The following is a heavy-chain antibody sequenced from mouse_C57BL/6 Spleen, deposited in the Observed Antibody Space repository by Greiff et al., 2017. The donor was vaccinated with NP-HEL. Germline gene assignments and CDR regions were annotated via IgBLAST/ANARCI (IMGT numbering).Heavy chain of an antibody. J-gene: IGHJ1*03. CDR2: IYPGSGNT. Sequence: QVQLQQSGAELVRPGASVKLSCKASGYTFTDYYINWVKQRPGQGLEWIARIYPGSGNTYYNEKFKGKATLTAEKSSSTAYMQLSSLTSEDSAVYVCARGKGYDGWYFDVWGTGTTVTVSS. D-gene: IGHD2-2*01. CDR1: GYTFTDYY. V-gene: IGHV1-76*01. CDR3: ARGKGYDGWYFDV.